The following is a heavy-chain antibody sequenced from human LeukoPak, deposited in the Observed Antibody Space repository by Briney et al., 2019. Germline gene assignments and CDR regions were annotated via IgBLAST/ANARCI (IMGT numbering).Heavy chain of an antibody. CDR1: GGSFSGYY. Sequence: SETLSLTCAVYGGSFSGYYWSWIRQPPGKGLEWIGEINHSGSTNYNPSLRSRVTISVDTSKNQFSLKLSSVTAADTAVYYCARGDSSGYRYWGQGTLVTVSS. D-gene: IGHD3-22*01. CDR3: ARGDSSGYRY. CDR2: INHSGST. V-gene: IGHV4-34*01. J-gene: IGHJ4*02.